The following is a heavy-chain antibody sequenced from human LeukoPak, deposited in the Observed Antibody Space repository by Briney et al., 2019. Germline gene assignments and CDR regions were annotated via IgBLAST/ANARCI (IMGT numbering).Heavy chain of an antibody. J-gene: IGHJ4*02. CDR2: VRYNGNDK. V-gene: IGHV3-30*02. Sequence: GGSLRLSFAASGFTFSAYGMQWVRQAPGKGLEWVAFVRYNGNDKYYADSVKGRFTISRDNSKNTVYLQMNTLRAEDTAVYYCAKAGSGWYAPYWGQGTLVTVSS. CDR1: GFTFSAYG. D-gene: IGHD6-19*01. CDR3: AKAGSGWYAPY.